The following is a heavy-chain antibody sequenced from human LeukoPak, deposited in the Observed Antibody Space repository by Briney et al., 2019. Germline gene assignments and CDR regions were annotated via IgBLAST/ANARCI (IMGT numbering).Heavy chain of an antibody. V-gene: IGHV3-23*01. CDR1: GFTFSSYA. Sequence: GGSLRLSCAASGFTFSSYAMSWVRQAPGKGLEWVSAISGSDAGTYSADSVQGRFTISRDNSKNTLYLQINSLRDEDTAVYYCAKDHLPGIVVADRDYWGQGTLVTVSS. CDR2: ISGSDAGT. CDR3: AKDHLPGIVVADRDY. D-gene: IGHD6-19*01. J-gene: IGHJ4*02.